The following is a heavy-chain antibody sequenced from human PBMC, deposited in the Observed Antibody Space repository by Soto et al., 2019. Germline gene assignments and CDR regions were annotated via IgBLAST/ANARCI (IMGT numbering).Heavy chain of an antibody. CDR2: ISYDGSNT. CDR3: ARDQGRSITCQLDY. CDR1: GFTFSAYA. Sequence: GGSLRLSCGVSGFTFSAYAMHWVRQAPGKGLEWVAVISYDGSNTYYADSVKGRFTISRDNMLYLQMNSLRAEDTAVYYCARDQGRSITCQLDYWGQGTLVTVSS. V-gene: IGHV3-30-3*01. D-gene: IGHD2-2*01. J-gene: IGHJ4*02.